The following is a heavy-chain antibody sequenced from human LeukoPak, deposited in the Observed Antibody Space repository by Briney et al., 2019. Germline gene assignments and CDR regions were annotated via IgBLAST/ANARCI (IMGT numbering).Heavy chain of an antibody. Sequence: PSETLSLTCTVSGGSISSSSYYWGWIRQPPGKGLEWIGRIYSSGNTNCNPSLKSRVTMSVDTSKNQFSLKLSSVTAADTAVYYCARDKPYSGSYSGLDYWGQGTLVTVSS. CDR2: IYSSGNT. D-gene: IGHD1-26*01. V-gene: IGHV4-39*07. CDR1: GGSISSSSYY. J-gene: IGHJ4*02. CDR3: ARDKPYSGSYSGLDY.